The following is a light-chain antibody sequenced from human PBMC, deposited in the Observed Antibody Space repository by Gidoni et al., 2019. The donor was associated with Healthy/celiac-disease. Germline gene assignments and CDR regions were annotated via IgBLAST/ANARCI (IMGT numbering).Light chain of an antibody. CDR1: QSLLHSNVYNY. CDR3: MQALQTPWT. J-gene: IGKJ1*01. Sequence: DIVMTQPPLSLPVTPGEPASISCRSSQSLLHSNVYNYLDCYLQKPGQSPPLLIYLGSNRASGGPDRCSGSGSGTDFTLKISRVEAEDVGVYYCMQALQTPWTFGQGTKVEIK. CDR2: LGS. V-gene: IGKV2-28*01.